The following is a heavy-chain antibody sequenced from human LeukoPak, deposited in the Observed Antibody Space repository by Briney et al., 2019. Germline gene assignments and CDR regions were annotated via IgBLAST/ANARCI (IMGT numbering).Heavy chain of an antibody. J-gene: IGHJ4*02. Sequence: SETLSLTCTVSGGSISSGGYYWSWIRQHPGKGLERIGYIYYSGSTYYNPSLKSRVTISVDTSKNQFSLKLSSVTAADTAVYYCALSGDHVDSTYFDYWGQGTLVTVSS. CDR3: ALSGDHVDSTYFDY. CDR2: IYYSGST. D-gene: IGHD3-10*01. V-gene: IGHV4-31*03. CDR1: GGSISSGGYY.